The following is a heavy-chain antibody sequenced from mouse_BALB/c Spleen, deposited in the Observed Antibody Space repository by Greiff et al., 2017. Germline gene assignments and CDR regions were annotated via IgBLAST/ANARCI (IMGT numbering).Heavy chain of an antibody. V-gene: IGHV5-17*02. CDR2: ISSGSSTI. CDR3: ARETTRGRRYFDY. CDR1: GFTFSSFG. J-gene: IGHJ2*01. Sequence: EVKLVESGGGLVQPGGSRKLSCAASGFTFSSFGMHWVRQAPEKGLEWVAYISSGSSTIYYADTVKGRFTISRDNPKNTLFLQMTSLRSEDTAMYYCARETTRGRRYFDYWGQGTTLTVSS. D-gene: IGHD2-13*01.